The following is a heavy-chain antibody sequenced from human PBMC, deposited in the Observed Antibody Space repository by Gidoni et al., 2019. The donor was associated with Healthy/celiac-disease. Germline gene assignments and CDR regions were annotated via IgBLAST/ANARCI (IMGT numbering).Heavy chain of an antibody. CDR2: INAGNGNT. D-gene: IGHD2-15*01. CDR3: ASMEYCSGGSCYSPGDY. V-gene: IGHV1-3*01. CDR1: GYTFTSYA. J-gene: IGHJ4*02. Sequence: QVQLVQSGAEVKKPGASVKVSCTASGYTFTSYAMHWVRQAPGQRLEWMGWINAGNGNTKYSQKFQGRVTITRDTSASTAYMELSSLRSEDTAVYYCASMEYCSGGSCYSPGDYWGQGTLVTVSS.